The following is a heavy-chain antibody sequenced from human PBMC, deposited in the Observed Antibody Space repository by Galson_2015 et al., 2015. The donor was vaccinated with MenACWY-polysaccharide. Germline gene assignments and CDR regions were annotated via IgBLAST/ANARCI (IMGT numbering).Heavy chain of an antibody. CDR2: MNQDGSEK. Sequence: SLRLSCAASGFTFRSYWMSWVRQAPGKGLEWVANMNQDGSEKYYVDSVKGRFTISRDNAKNSLYLQMDSLRAEDAAVFYCARGGRRGMDVWGQGTTVTVSS. V-gene: IGHV3-7*01. CDR1: GFTFRSYW. J-gene: IGHJ6*02. CDR3: ARGGRRGMDV.